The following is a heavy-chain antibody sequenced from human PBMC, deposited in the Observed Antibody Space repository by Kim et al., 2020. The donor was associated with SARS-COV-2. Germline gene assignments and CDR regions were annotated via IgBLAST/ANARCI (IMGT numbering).Heavy chain of an antibody. CDR1: GGSFSGYY. CDR3: ARSLVPAAMHYFDY. D-gene: IGHD2-2*01. V-gene: IGHV4-34*01. Sequence: SETLSLTCAVYGGSFSGYYWSWIRQPPGKGLEWIGEINHSGSTNYNPSLKSRVTISVDTSENQFSLKLSSVTAADTAVYYCARSLVPAAMHYFDYWGQGTLVTVSS. J-gene: IGHJ4*02. CDR2: INHSGST.